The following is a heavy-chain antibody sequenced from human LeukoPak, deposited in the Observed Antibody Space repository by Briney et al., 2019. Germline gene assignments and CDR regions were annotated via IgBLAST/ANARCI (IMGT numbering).Heavy chain of an antibody. D-gene: IGHD6-13*01. CDR3: ARGKYSSSWYFDY. CDR1: GFTATTNY. Sequence: GSLRLSCAGSGFTATTNYMSWIRQPPGKGLEWIGEINHSGSTNYNPSLKSRVTISVDTSKNQFSLKLSSVTAADTAVYYCARGKYSSSWYFDYWGQGTLVTVSS. J-gene: IGHJ4*02. CDR2: INHSGST. V-gene: IGHV4-34*01.